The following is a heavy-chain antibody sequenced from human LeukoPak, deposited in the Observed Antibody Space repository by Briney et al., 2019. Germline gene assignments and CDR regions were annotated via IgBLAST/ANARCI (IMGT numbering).Heavy chain of an antibody. CDR2: IYYSGST. J-gene: IGHJ6*03. CDR1: GGSISSYY. CDR3: ARGYCSGGSCYSGGYYYYYYMGV. V-gene: IGHV4-59*01. D-gene: IGHD2-15*01. Sequence: SETLSLTCTVSGGSISSYYWSWIRQPPGKGLEWIGYIYYSGSTNYNPSLKSRVTISVDTSKNQFSLKLSSVTAADTAVYYCARGYCSGGSCYSGGYYYYYYMGVWGRGTTVTVSS.